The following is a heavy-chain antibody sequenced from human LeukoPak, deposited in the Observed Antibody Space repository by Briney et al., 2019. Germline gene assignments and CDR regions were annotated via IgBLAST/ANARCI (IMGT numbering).Heavy chain of an antibody. V-gene: IGHV3-74*01. J-gene: IGHJ4*02. CDR2: ITCDGINT. CDR3: ARDVGNFDY. CDR1: GFTFSNYW. Sequence: GGSLRLSCAASGFTFSNYWMHWARQAPGKGLVWVSRITCDGINTGYADSVKGRFTVSRDNAKKTLYLQMNSLRAEDTAVYYCARDVGNFDYWGQGTLVTLS.